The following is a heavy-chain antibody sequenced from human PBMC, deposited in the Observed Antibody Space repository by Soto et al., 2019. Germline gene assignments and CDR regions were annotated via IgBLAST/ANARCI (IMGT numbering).Heavy chain of an antibody. J-gene: IGHJ4*02. CDR1: GYTFTSYA. CDR3: ARIKVAYGDYARFDY. Sequence: ASVKVACKASGYTFTSYAMHWVRQAPGQRLEWMGWINAGNGNTKYSQKFQGRVTITRDTSASTAYMELSSLRSEDTAVYYCARIKVAYGDYARFDYWGQGTLVTGSS. V-gene: IGHV1-3*01. D-gene: IGHD4-17*01. CDR2: INAGNGNT.